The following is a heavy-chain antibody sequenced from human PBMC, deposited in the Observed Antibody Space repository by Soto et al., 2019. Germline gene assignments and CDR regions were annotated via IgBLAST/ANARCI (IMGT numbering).Heavy chain of an antibody. J-gene: IGHJ4*02. Sequence: SETLSLTCTVSGGSISSGGYYWSWIRQHPGKGLEWIGYIYYSGSTYYNPSLKSRVTISVDTSKNQFSLKLSSVTAADTAVYYCARSNYYDSSGYREPFDYWGQGTLVTVSS. CDR1: GGSISSGGYY. D-gene: IGHD3-22*01. V-gene: IGHV4-31*03. CDR2: IYYSGST. CDR3: ARSNYYDSSGYREPFDY.